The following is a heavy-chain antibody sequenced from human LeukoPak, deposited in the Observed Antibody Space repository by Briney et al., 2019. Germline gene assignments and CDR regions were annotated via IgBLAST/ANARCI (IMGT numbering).Heavy chain of an antibody. CDR2: ISYDGSNK. CDR3: ARDGHYDILTGYFQD. V-gene: IGHV3-30-3*01. J-gene: IGHJ1*01. Sequence: GGSLRLSCAASGFTFSSYVMYWVRQAPGKGLEWVTVISYDGSNKYYADSVKGRFTISRDNSKNTLYLQMNSLRAEDTAVYYCARDGHYDILTGYFQDWGQGTLVTVSS. CDR1: GFTFSSYV. D-gene: IGHD3-9*01.